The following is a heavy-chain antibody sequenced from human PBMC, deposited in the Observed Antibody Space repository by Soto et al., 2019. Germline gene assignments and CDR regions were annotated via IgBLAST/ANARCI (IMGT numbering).Heavy chain of an antibody. Sequence: GASVKVSCKDSGYSFTSNGVSWVRQAPGQGLEWMGWVSGYNGNTHYAQKFQGRITMTTDKSTSTAYMELRSLTSDDTAVYYCARLSLSWAVNNYDYPKNYFDYWGRGTMVTVYS. V-gene: IGHV1-18*01. CDR3: ARLSLSWAVNNYDYPKNYFDY. CDR2: VSGYNGNT. CDR1: GYSFTSNG. J-gene: IGHJ4*02. D-gene: IGHD5-12*01.